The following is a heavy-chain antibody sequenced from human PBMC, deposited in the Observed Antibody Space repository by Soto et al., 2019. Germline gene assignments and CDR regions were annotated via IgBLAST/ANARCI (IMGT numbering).Heavy chain of an antibody. CDR3: ARGPYGDYELDYYYYGMDV. D-gene: IGHD4-17*01. CDR1: GGSISSGGYS. V-gene: IGHV4-30-2*01. CDR2: IYHSGST. J-gene: IGHJ6*02. Sequence: QLQLQESGSGLVKPSQTLSLTCAVSGGSISSGGYSWSWIRQPPGKGLEWIGYIYHSGSTYYNPSLKSRVTISGPTSKNQYSLKLSSVTAADTAVYYCARGPYGDYELDYYYYGMDVWGQGTTVTVSS.